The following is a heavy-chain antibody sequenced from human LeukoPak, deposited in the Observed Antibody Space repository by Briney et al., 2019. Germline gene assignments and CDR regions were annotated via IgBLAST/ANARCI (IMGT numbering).Heavy chain of an antibody. Sequence: PSETLSLTCTVSGGSISSYYWSWIRQPPGKGLEWIGYIHYSGSTNYNPSLKSRVTISVDTSKNQFSLKLSSVTAADTAVYYCARGLTSIAARTLDYWGQGTLVTVSS. CDR2: IHYSGST. V-gene: IGHV4-59*01. CDR3: ARGLTSIAARTLDY. CDR1: GGSISSYY. D-gene: IGHD6-6*01. J-gene: IGHJ4*02.